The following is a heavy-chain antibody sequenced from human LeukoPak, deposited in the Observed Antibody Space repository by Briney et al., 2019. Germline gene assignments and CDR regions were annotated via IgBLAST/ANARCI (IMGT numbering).Heavy chain of an antibody. CDR3: ARSPYLSVYPLDY. CDR1: GGSISSSSYY. J-gene: IGHJ4*02. Sequence: PSETLSLTCSVSGGSISSSSYYWGWIRQPPGKGLEWIGSIDYSGSTYNNPSLKSRVTISVDTSKNQFSLKLSSVTAADTAVYYCARSPYLSVYPLDYWGQGTLVTVSS. V-gene: IGHV4-39*01. D-gene: IGHD3-16*02. CDR2: IDYSGST.